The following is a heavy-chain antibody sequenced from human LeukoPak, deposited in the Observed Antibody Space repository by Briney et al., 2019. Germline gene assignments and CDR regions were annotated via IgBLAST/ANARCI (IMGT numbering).Heavy chain of an antibody. CDR3: ARGEYSSSPPSDY. CDR2: INPNSGGT. V-gene: IGHV1-2*02. D-gene: IGHD6-6*01. CDR1: GYTYTDYY. J-gene: IGHJ4*02. Sequence: GASVNVSCKASGYTYTDYYMHWVRQAPGQGLEWMGWINPNSGGTNYAQKFQGRVTMTRDTSISTAYMELSRLRSDDTAVYYCARGEYSSSPPSDYWGQGTLVTVSS.